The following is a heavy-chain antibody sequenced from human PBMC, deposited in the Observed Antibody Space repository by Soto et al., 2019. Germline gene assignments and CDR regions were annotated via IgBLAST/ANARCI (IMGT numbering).Heavy chain of an antibody. V-gene: IGHV4-59*08. CDR3: ARTGSGYDFWSGPTPYYMDF. D-gene: IGHD3-3*01. J-gene: IGHJ6*03. CDR1: GGSISSYY. CDR2: IYYSGST. Sequence: LSLTCTVSGGSISSYYWSWIRQPPGKGLEWIGYIYYSGSTNYNPSLKSRVTISVDTSKNQFSLKLSSVTAADTAVYYCARTGSGYDFWSGPTPYYMDFWGKGTTVTVSS.